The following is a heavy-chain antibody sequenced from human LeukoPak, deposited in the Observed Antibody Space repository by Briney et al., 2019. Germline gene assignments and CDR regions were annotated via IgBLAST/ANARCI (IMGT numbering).Heavy chain of an antibody. J-gene: IGHJ3*02. D-gene: IGHD3-22*01. CDR1: GGTFISYA. V-gene: IGHV1-69*13. CDR3: ARGGYYDSSGYDSHDAFDI. Sequence: ASVKVSCKASGGTFISYAISWVRQAPGQGLEWMGGIIPIFGTANYAQKFQGRVTITADESTSTAYMELSSLRSEDTAVYYCARGGYYDSSGYDSHDAFDIWGQGTMVTVSS. CDR2: IIPIFGTA.